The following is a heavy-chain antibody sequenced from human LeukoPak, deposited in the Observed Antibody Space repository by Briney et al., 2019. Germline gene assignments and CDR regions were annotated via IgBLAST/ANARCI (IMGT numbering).Heavy chain of an antibody. D-gene: IGHD3-10*01. J-gene: IGHJ4*02. Sequence: GGSLRLSCAASGFTFSSYAMSWVRQAPGKGLEWVSGISGSGDNTYYADSVKGRFTISRDNSKNTLYLQMNSLRTEDTAVYYCAKDSGYSYGSGSYLDYWAQGTLVTVSS. V-gene: IGHV3-23*01. CDR2: ISGSGDNT. CDR1: GFTFSSYA. CDR3: AKDSGYSYGSGSYLDY.